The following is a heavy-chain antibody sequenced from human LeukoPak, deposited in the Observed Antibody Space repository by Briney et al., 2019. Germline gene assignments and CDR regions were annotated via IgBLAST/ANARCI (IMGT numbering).Heavy chain of an antibody. D-gene: IGHD6-19*01. CDR3: ARISEAIAVAGPYYFDY. V-gene: IGHV4-34*01. CDR1: GGSISSYY. CDR2: INHSGST. J-gene: IGHJ4*02. Sequence: SETLSLTCTVSGGSISSYYWSWIRQPPGKGLEWIGEINHSGSTNYNPSLKSRVTISVDTSKNQFSLKLSSVTAADTAVYYCARISEAIAVAGPYYFDYWGQGTLVTVSS.